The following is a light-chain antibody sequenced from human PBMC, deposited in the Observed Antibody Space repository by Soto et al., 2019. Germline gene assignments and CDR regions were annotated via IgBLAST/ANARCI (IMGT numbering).Light chain of an antibody. CDR3: QSYDSSIYV. CDR1: SSNIGAGYD. CDR2: GNS. Sequence: QSVLTQPPSVPGAPGQRVTISCTGSSSNIGAGYDVHWYQQLPGTAPKLLIYGNSNRPSGVPDRFSGSKSGTSASLAITGLQAEDEADYYCQSYDSSIYVFGTGTKVTVL. V-gene: IGLV1-40*01. J-gene: IGLJ1*01.